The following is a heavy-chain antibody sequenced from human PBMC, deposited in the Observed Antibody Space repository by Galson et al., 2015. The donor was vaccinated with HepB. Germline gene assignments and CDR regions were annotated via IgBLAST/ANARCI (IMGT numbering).Heavy chain of an antibody. CDR1: GFTFDDYA. J-gene: IGHJ4*02. CDR3: AKDSLDDSTFDY. D-gene: IGHD3-22*01. Sequence: SLRLSCAASGFTFDDYAMHWVRQAPGKGLEWVSGISWNSGSIGYADSVKGRFTISRDNAKNSLYLQVNSLRAEDTALYYCAKDSLDDSTFDYWGQGTLVTVSS. V-gene: IGHV3-9*01. CDR2: ISWNSGSI.